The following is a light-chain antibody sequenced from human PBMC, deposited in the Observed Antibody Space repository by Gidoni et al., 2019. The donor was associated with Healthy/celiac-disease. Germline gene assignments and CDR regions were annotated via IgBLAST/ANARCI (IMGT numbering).Light chain of an antibody. CDR2: AAS. V-gene: IGKV1-12*01. Sequence: DIQLTQSPSSVSASVGDRVTLACRASQGIRRWLAWYQQKPGKAPKRLIYAASSLQSGVPARFSGSGSGTDFTLTISSLQPEDFATYYCQQANSFPRTFGGGTKVEIK. J-gene: IGKJ4*01. CDR1: QGIRRW. CDR3: QQANSFPRT.